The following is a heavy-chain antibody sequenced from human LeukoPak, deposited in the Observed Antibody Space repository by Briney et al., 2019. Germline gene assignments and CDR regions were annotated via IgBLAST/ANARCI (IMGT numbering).Heavy chain of an antibody. Sequence: SETLSLTCTVSGGSISSGSYYWCWIRQPAGKGLEWIGRIYTSGSTNYNPSLKSRVTISVDTSKNQFSLKLSSVTAADTAVYYCARGPLYYYDSSGYFDYWGQGTLVTVSS. J-gene: IGHJ4*02. CDR3: ARGPLYYYDSSGYFDY. CDR2: IYTSGST. CDR1: GGSISSGSYY. V-gene: IGHV4-61*02. D-gene: IGHD3-22*01.